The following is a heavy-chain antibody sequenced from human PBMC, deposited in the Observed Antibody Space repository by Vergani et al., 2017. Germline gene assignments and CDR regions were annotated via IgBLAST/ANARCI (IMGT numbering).Heavy chain of an antibody. CDR2: ISSSSSYI. V-gene: IGHV3-21*01. CDR3: ALRGYSGIYFDY. CDR1: GFTFSSYS. D-gene: IGHD2-15*01. J-gene: IGHJ4*02. Sequence: EVQLVESGGGLVKPGGSLRLSCAASGFTFSSYSMNWVRQAPGKGLEWVSSISSSSSYIYYADSVKGRFTISRDNAKNSLYLQMNSLRAEGTAVYYCALRGYSGIYFDYWGQGTLVTVSS.